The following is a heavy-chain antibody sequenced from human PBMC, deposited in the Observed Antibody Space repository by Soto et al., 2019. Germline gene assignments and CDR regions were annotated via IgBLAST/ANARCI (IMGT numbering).Heavy chain of an antibody. CDR1: GFTFSSFA. Sequence: EVQLLESGGGLVQPGGSLRLSCAASGFTFSSFAMTWVRQAPGKGLEWVSSLTGSGDSTYYADSVKGRFTISRDNSKNTLYLQMHSLRADDTALYYCAKGTAVTTGDMAYWGQGTLVTVSS. J-gene: IGHJ4*02. V-gene: IGHV3-23*01. CDR2: LTGSGDST. CDR3: AKGTAVTTGDMAY. D-gene: IGHD4-17*01.